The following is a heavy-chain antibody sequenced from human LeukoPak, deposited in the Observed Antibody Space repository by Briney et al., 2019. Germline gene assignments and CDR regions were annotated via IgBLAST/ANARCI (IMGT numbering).Heavy chain of an antibody. J-gene: IGHJ6*03. D-gene: IGHD6-19*01. Sequence: NPSETLSLTCTVAGGSISSYYWSWIRQPPGKGLEWIGYIYYSGSTNYNPSLKSRVTISVDTSKNQFSLKLSSVTAADTAVYYCARTEEGKRAKQWLVPYYYYMDVWGEGTTVTVSS. CDR2: IYYSGST. V-gene: IGHV4-59*01. CDR1: GGSISSYY. CDR3: ARTEEGKRAKQWLVPYYYYMDV.